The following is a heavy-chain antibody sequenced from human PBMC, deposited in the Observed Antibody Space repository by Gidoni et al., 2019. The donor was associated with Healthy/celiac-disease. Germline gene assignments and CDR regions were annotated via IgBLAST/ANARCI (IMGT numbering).Heavy chain of an antibody. CDR1: GFTFSSYA. V-gene: IGHV3-23*01. CDR2: ISGSGGST. J-gene: IGHJ4*02. D-gene: IGHD2-15*01. CDR3: AKTKRYCSGGSCYYYFDY. Sequence: EVQLLESGGGLVQPGGSLRLSCAPSGFTFSSYAMSWVRQAPGKGLEWVSAISGSGGSTYYADSVKGRFTISRDNSKNTLYLQMNSLRAEDTAVYYCAKTKRYCSGGSCYYYFDYWGQGTLVTVSS.